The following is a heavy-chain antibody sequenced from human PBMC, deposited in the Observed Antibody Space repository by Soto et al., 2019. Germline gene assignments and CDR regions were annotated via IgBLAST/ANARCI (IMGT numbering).Heavy chain of an antibody. CDR1: GGSMSRYY. J-gene: IGHJ4*02. CDR2: VYYTGST. CDR3: ARSVAVPGAHIDY. D-gene: IGHD6-19*01. Sequence: SETLSLTCTVSGGSMSRYYWSWIRQPPGKGLEWLGYVYYTGSTNYSPSLRSRVSISVDTSKNEFSLRLSSVTAADTAVYFCARSVAVPGAHIDYWGQGTQVTVSS. V-gene: IGHV4-59*01.